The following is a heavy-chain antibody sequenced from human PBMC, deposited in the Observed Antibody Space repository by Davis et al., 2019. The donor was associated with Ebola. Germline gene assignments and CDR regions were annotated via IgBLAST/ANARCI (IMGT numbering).Heavy chain of an antibody. CDR2: INHSGST. Sequence: PSETLSLTCAVYGGSFSGYYWSWIRQPPGKGLEWIGEINHSGSTNYNPSLKSRVTISVNTSKNQFSLKLSSVTAADTAVYYCARAGALQLDNYYYYYGMDVWGQGTTVTVSS. CDR1: GGSFSGYY. D-gene: IGHD6-6*01. J-gene: IGHJ6*02. CDR3: ARAGALQLDNYYYYYGMDV. V-gene: IGHV4-34*01.